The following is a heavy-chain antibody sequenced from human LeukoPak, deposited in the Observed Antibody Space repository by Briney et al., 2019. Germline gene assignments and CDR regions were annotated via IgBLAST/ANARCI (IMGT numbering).Heavy chain of an antibody. V-gene: IGHV3-20*04. CDR2: INWNGDSR. J-gene: IGHJ4*02. D-gene: IGHD1-26*01. Sequence: PGGSLRLSCTASGFKFDDYGMTWVRQAPGKGLEWVSDINWNGDSRGYAHSVRGRFTIYRDNSKNSLYLQMNSLRAEDTAVYYCAREPRGGSYLWYYFDYWGQGTLVTVSS. CDR1: GFKFDDYG. CDR3: AREPRGGSYLWYYFDY.